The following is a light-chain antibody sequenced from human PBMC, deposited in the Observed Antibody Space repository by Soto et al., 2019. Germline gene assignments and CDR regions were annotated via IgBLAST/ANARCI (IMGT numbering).Light chain of an antibody. Sequence: VMTQSPATLSVSPGERATLSCRASQNLRSSLAWYQQKPGQAPRLLIYGASNRATGIPARFTGSGSGTDFTLTISSVEPEDFAVYYCQQRGNGWTFVQGTKV. CDR1: QNLRSS. CDR3: QQRGNGWT. J-gene: IGKJ1*01. V-gene: IGKV3-11*01. CDR2: GAS.